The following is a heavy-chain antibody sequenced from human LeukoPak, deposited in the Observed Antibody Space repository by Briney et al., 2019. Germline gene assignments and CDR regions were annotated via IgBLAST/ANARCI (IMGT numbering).Heavy chain of an antibody. CDR2: VYNSGNT. D-gene: IGHD1-14*01. CDR3: ARDHHTLTY. J-gene: IGHJ4*02. Sequence: SETLSLTCAVSGGSISNYYWTWIRQPPGTGLEWIGYVYNSGNTNYNPSLRSRVTISIDASKNQFSLKLNSVTAADTAVYYCARDHHTLTYRGQGTLVTVSS. V-gene: IGHV4-4*08. CDR1: GGSISNYY.